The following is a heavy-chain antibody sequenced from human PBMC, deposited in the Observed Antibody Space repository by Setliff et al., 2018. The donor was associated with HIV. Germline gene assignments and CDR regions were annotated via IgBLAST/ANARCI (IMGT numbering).Heavy chain of an antibody. Sequence: SETLSLTCTVSGGSISSYYWSWIRQPPGKGLEWIGYIYYSGSTNYNPSLKSRVTISVDTSKNQFFLKLSSVTAADTAVYYCARHKSQPYYFDYWGQGTLVTVSS. CDR2: IYYSGST. V-gene: IGHV4-59*08. CDR3: ARHKSQPYYFDY. J-gene: IGHJ4*02. CDR1: GGSISSYY.